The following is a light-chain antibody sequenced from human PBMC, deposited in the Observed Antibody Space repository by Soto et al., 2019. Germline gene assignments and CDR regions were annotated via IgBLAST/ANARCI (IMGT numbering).Light chain of an antibody. CDR3: SSYGGSYTFV. CDR1: SSNVGGYNY. Sequence: QSALTQPPSASGSPGQSVTISCTGTSSNVGGYNYVSWYQHHPGKVPKLMIYEVTKRPSGVPDRFSGSKSGNTASLTVSGLQAEDEADYYCSSYGGSYTFVFGTGTKLTVL. V-gene: IGLV2-8*01. CDR2: EVT. J-gene: IGLJ1*01.